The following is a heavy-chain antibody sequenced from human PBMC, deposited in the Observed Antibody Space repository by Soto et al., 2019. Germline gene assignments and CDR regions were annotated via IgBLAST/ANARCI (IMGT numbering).Heavy chain of an antibody. V-gene: IGHV3-30*18. CDR1: GFTFSSYA. Sequence: QVQLVESGGGVVQPGRSLRLSCAASGFTFSSYAMHWVRQAPGKGLEWVAVLSYDGSDKYYADSVKGRFTLSRDNSKNTLYLQMNSRRAEDTAVYHCAKEGFYSNYPPYYYYYYMDVWGKGTTVTVSS. J-gene: IGHJ6*03. D-gene: IGHD4-4*01. CDR2: LSYDGSDK. CDR3: AKEGFYSNYPPYYYYYYMDV.